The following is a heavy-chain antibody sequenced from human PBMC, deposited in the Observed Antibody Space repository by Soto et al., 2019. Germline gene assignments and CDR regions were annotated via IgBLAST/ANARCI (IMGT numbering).Heavy chain of an antibody. CDR2: ISTYNGNT. J-gene: IGHJ3*02. CDR3: ARDSRITIFGVALVDAFDI. D-gene: IGHD3-3*01. Sequence: ASVKVSCKASGYTFTSYGISWVRQAPGQGPEWMGRISTYNGNTNYVQRLQGRVTMTTDTSTNTAYMELRSLRSDDTAVYYCARDSRITIFGVALVDAFDIWGQGTMVTVSS. V-gene: IGHV1-18*01. CDR1: GYTFTSYG.